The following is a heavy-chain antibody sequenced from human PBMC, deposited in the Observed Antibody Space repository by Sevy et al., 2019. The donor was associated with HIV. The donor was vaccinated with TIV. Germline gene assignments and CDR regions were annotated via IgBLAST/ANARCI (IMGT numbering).Heavy chain of an antibody. CDR2: IKSKADGGTT. CDR3: TTAAGMATMALYYFDY. Sequence: GGSLRLSCAASGFTFSNASMSWVRQAPGKGLEWVGRIKSKADGGTTDYAAPVKGRITISREHLKNTLYLQMNSLKTEDTAVYYCTTAAGMATMALYYFDYWVQGTLVTVSS. D-gene: IGHD5-12*01. CDR1: GFTFSNAS. J-gene: IGHJ4*02. V-gene: IGHV3-15*01.